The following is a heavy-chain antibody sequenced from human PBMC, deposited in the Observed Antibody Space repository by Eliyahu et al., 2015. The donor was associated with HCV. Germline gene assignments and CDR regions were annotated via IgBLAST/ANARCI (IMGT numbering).Heavy chain of an antibody. V-gene: IGHV1-18*01. D-gene: IGHD2-2*01. CDR3: ARDIVVVPARMNLAFDI. CDR1: GYTFTSCG. Sequence: QVQLVQSGAEVKKPGASVKVSCKASGYTFTSCGISWVRQAPGQGLEWMGWISAYNGNTNYAQKLQGRVTMTTDTSTSTAYMELRSLRSDDTAVYYCARDIVVVPARMNLAFDIWGQGTMVTVSS. CDR2: ISAYNGNT. J-gene: IGHJ3*02.